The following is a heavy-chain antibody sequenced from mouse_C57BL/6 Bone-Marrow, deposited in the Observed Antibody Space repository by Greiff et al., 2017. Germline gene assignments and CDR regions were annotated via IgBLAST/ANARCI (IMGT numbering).Heavy chain of an antibody. D-gene: IGHD2-1*01. V-gene: IGHV1-81*01. J-gene: IGHJ4*01. CDR1: GYTFTSYG. Sequence: QVQLKESGAELARPGASVKLSCKASGYTFTSYGISWVKQRTGQGLEWIGEIYPRSGNTYYNEKFKGKATLTADKSSSTAYMELRSLTSEESAVYFCARPPFYYYAMDYWGQGTSVTVSS. CDR3: ARPPFYYYAMDY. CDR2: IYPRSGNT.